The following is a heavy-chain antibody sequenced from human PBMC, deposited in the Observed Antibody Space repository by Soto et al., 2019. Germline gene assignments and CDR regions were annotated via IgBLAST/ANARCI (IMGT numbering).Heavy chain of an antibody. CDR2: ISSSSSYI. Sequence: GSLRLSCSASGFTFISYSMNLFLHAPGKGLEWVSSISSSSSYIYYADSVKGRFTISRDNAKNSLYLQMNSLRAEDTAVYYCARETAADAFDIWGQGTMVTVSS. V-gene: IGHV3-21*01. CDR3: ARETAADAFDI. D-gene: IGHD6-13*01. J-gene: IGHJ3*02. CDR1: GFTFISYS.